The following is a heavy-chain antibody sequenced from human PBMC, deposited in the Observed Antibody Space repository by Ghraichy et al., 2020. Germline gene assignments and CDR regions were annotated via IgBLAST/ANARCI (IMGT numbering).Heavy chain of an antibody. J-gene: IGHJ4*02. Sequence: LTCAASGFTLSHYGMHWVRRAPGKGLEWLAVMWQDKNVKQYADSVKGRLTISRDNSKNTVSLQMDSLRVEDTAIYYCARDPGRDEHIDYWGQGILVTVSS. V-gene: IGHV3-33*01. CDR1: GFTLSHYG. CDR3: ARDPGRDEHIDY. CDR2: MWQDKNVK.